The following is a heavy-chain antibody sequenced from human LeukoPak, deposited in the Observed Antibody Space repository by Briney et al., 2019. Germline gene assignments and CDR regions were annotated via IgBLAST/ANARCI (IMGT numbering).Heavy chain of an antibody. CDR2: VSFDGSDK. J-gene: IGHJ4*02. D-gene: IGHD3-16*01. CDR1: GFTFGSYA. Sequence: GGSLRLSCAASGFTFGSYAIHWVRQAPGKGLEWVAVVSFDGSDKYYADSVKGRFTVSRDNSKNTLFLQMNSLRAEDTAVYYCARGVRLYQGGYYFDYWGQGTLVTVSS. CDR3: ARGVRLYQGGYYFDY. V-gene: IGHV3-30*04.